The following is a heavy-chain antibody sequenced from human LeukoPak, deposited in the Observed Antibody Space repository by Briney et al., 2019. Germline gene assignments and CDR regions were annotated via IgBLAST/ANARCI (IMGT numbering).Heavy chain of an antibody. J-gene: IGHJ6*02. V-gene: IGHV3-30*03. CDR1: GFTFSSYG. CDR3: ARDLSGSYSFGMDV. D-gene: IGHD1-26*01. CDR2: ISYDGSNK. Sequence: GGSLRLSCAASGFTFSSYGMHWVRQAPGKGLEWVAVISYDGSNKYYADSLKGRFTISRDNSKNTVYLQMNSLRAEDTAVYYCARDLSGSYSFGMDVWGQGTTVTVSS.